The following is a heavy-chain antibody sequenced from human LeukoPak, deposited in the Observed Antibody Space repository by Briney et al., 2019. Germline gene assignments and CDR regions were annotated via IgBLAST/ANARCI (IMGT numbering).Heavy chain of an antibody. V-gene: IGHV1-18*01. Sequence: ASVKVSCKASGYTFTSYGISWVRQAPGQGLEWMGWISAYNGNTNYAQKLQGRVTMTTDTSTSTAYMELRSLRSDDTAVYYCAKVGLDGYVDYYYYYMDVWGKGTTVTISS. CDR1: GYTFTSYG. CDR2: ISAYNGNT. D-gene: IGHD5-24*01. J-gene: IGHJ6*03. CDR3: AKVGLDGYVDYYYYYMDV.